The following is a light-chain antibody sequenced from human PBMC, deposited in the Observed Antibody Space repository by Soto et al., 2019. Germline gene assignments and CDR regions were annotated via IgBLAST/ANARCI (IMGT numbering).Light chain of an antibody. J-gene: IGLJ2*01. CDR1: SSDVGSYDL. CDR3: CSYAGISTLV. CDR2: EGT. V-gene: IGLV2-23*01. Sequence: QSALTQPASVSGSPGQSITISCTGTSSDVGSYDLVSWYQQHAGKAPKLMIYEGTKRPSGVSDRFSGSRSGNTASLTISGLQPGDEADYYCCSYAGISTLVFGGGTKVTVL.